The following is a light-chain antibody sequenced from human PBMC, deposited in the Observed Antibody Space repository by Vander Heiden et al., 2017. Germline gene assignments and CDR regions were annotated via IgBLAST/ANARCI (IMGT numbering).Light chain of an antibody. Sequence: EIALTQSPGTLSLSPGARTTLSCSASLSVSSNYLAWYQQKPGRAPGLLIYAASSRASGIPDRFSGSGSGTDFTLTISSLEPEDFAAYYCQQYATLPQTFAQGTKLEIK. V-gene: IGKV3-20*01. CDR2: AAS. CDR1: LSVSSNY. J-gene: IGKJ2*01. CDR3: QQYATLPQT.